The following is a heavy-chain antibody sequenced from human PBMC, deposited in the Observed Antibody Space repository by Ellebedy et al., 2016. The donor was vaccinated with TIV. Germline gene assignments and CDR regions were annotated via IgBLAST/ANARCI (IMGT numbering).Heavy chain of an antibody. CDR1: GFTFSSYA. Sequence: GESLKISCSASGFTFSSYAMHWVRQAPGKGLEYVSAISSNGGSTYYADSVKGRFTISRDNAKNTLYLQMNSLRAEDTAVYYCARGRTTGIWGQGTLVTVSS. CDR3: ARGRTTGI. J-gene: IGHJ4*02. CDR2: ISSNGGST. D-gene: IGHD1-14*01. V-gene: IGHV3-64*04.